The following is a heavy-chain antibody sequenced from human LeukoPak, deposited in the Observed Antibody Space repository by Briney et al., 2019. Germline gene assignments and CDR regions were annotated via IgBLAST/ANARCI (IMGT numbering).Heavy chain of an antibody. CDR3: ATSYCSGGSCYSGMHSYYYYMDV. V-gene: IGHV3-20*04. CDR1: GFTFDDYG. CDR2: INWNGGST. D-gene: IGHD2-15*01. Sequence: GGSLRLSCAASGFTFDDYGMSWVRQAPGKGLEWVSGINWNGGSTGYADSVKGRFTISRDNAKNSLYLQMNSLRAEDTALYYCATSYCSGGSCYSGMHSYYYYMDVWGKGTTVTVSS. J-gene: IGHJ6*03.